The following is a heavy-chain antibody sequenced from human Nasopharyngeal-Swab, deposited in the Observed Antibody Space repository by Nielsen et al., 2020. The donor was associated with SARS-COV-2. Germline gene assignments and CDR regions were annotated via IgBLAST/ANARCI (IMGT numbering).Heavy chain of an antibody. CDR2: ISWNSGII. CDR3: TKDRGSYSYWYFDR. J-gene: IGHJ2*01. Sequence: SLKISCAASGFIFDDYAMHWVRQAPGKGLEWVSCISWNSGIIGYADSVKGRFTISRDNAKSSLYLQMDSLRDEDTAFYYCTKDRGSYSYWYFDRWGRGTLVTVSS. D-gene: IGHD1-26*01. V-gene: IGHV3-9*01. CDR1: GFIFDDYA.